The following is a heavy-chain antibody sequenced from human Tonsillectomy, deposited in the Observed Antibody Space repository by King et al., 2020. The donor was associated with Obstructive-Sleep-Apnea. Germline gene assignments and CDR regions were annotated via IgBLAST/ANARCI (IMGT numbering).Heavy chain of an antibody. J-gene: IGHJ5*02. V-gene: IGHV3-23*04. D-gene: IGHD6-13*01. CDR1: GFTFSSYA. CDR2: ISGSGTST. Sequence: VQLVESGGGLVKPGGSLRLSCAASGFTFSSYAMSWVRQAPGKGLEWVSTISGSGTSTHSADSVKGRFTISRDNSKNTLYLQMNSLRAEVTAEYYCAKDGYSSSWYGSYNWFDPWGQGTLVTVSS. CDR3: AKDGYSSSWYGSYNWFDP.